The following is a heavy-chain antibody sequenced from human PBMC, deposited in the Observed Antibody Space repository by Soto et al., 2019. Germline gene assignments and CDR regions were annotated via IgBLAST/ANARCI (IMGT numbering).Heavy chain of an antibody. D-gene: IGHD3-9*01. CDR2: ISSSGSTI. V-gene: IGHV3-11*01. J-gene: IGHJ6*03. CDR3: ARDQADYDILTGYYYYYMDV. CDR1: GFTFSDYY. Sequence: PGGSLRLSCAASGFTFSDYYMSWIRQAPGKGLEWVSYISSSGSTIYYADSVKGRFTISRDNAKNSLYLQMNSLRAEDTAVYYCARDQADYDILTGYYYYYMDVWGKGTTVTVSS.